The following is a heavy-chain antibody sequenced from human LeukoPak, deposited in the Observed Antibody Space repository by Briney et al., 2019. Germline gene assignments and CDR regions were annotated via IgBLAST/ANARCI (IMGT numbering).Heavy chain of an antibody. CDR3: ARGFYGSGGYYPYYFDY. D-gene: IGHD3-10*01. CDR1: GFTFEDYG. J-gene: IGHJ4*02. Sequence: GGSLRLSCAASGFTFEDYGMSWVRQAPGKGLEWVSGITWNGGSSSYTDSVQGRFTISRDNANNSLYLQMNSLRAEDTALYYCARGFYGSGGYYPYYFDYWGQGTLVTVSS. CDR2: ITWNGGSS. V-gene: IGHV3-20*04.